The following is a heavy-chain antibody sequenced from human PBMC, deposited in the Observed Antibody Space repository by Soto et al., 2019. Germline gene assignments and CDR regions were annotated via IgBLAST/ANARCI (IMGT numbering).Heavy chain of an antibody. J-gene: IGHJ4*02. CDR3: ARRGHVVVVTAALNY. D-gene: IGHD2-21*02. CDR1: GDTFTNYY. CDR2: VNPSGGHT. V-gene: IGHV1-46*01. Sequence: QVQLMQSGAEVKKPGASVKVSCKASGDTFTNYYIHWVRQAPGQGLEWMGTVNPSGGHTTYAQHFLGRVTXTXXXSXXTLYMELTSLTSDDTAVYYCARRGHVVVVTAALNYWGQGTLVTVSS.